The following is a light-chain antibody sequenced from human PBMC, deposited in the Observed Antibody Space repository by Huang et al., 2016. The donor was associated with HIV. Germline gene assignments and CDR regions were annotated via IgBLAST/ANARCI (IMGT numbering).Light chain of an antibody. CDR3: QQYDNGPIA. CDR2: GAS. V-gene: IGKV3-15*01. CDR1: QSVRSN. J-gene: IGKJ5*01. Sequence: EIVMTQSPATLSVSPGERATLSCRASQSVRSNLAWYQQKHGQAPRLLLYGASTRVTGVPVRFSGSGSGTEFTLTISSLQSEDFTVYYCQQYDNGPIAFGQGTRLE.